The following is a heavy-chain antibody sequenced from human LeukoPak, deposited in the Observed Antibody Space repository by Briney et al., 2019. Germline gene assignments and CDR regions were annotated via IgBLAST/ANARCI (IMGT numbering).Heavy chain of an antibody. CDR1: GFTFSNFA. J-gene: IGHJ4*02. CDR2: TSYNGSHK. V-gene: IGHV3-30*04. CDR3: ARALARGSGYSGYCGY. Sequence: GGSLRLSCEASGFTFSNFAMHWVRQAPGKGLEWVAVTSYNGSHKFYADSVRGRFTISRDNSKNTLFLQMNSLRAEDTAVYYCARALARGSGYSGYCGYWGQGTLVTVSS. D-gene: IGHD5-12*01.